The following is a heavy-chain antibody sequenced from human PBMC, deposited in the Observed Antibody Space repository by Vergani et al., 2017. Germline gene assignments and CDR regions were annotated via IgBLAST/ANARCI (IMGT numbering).Heavy chain of an antibody. CDR3: ARDAHCSSTSCYAPDAFDI. CDR2: ISYDGSNK. V-gene: IGHV3-30-3*01. Sequence: QVQLVESGGGVVQPGRSLRLSCAASGFTFSSYAMHWVRQAPGKGLEWVAVISYDGSNKYYADSVKGRFTISRDNSKNTMYLQMNSLRAEDTAVYYCARDAHCSSTSCYAPDAFDIWGQGTMVTVSS. CDR1: GFTFSSYA. D-gene: IGHD2-2*01. J-gene: IGHJ3*02.